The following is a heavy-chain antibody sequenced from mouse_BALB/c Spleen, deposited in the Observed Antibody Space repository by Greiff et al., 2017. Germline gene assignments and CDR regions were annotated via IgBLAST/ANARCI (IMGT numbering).Heavy chain of an antibody. D-gene: IGHD2-10*02. V-gene: IGHV5-4*02. CDR3: ARDRGYGNYLYYAMDD. CDR2: ISDGGSYT. CDR1: GFTFSDYY. Sequence: EVQLVESGGGLVQPGGSRKLSCAASGFTFSDYYMYWVRQTPEKRLEWVAPISDGGSYTYYPDSVKGRFTISRDNAKNDLYLQMSSLKSEDTAMYYGARDRGYGNYLYYAMDDGGQGTSVTVSA. J-gene: IGHJ4*01.